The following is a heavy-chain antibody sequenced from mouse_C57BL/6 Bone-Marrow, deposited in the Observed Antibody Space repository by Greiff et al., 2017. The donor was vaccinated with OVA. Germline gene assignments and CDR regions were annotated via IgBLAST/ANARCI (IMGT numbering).Heavy chain of an antibody. CDR2: IYPGDGDT. Sequence: VQLQQSGAELVKPGASVKISCKASGYAFSSYWMNWVKQRPGKGLEWIGQIYPGDGDTNYNGKFKGKATLTADKSSSTVYMELSRLTSEDSAVYFCARHGNGLYAMDYWGQGTSVTVSS. CDR1: GYAFSSYW. CDR3: ARHGNGLYAMDY. V-gene: IGHV1-80*01. J-gene: IGHJ4*01.